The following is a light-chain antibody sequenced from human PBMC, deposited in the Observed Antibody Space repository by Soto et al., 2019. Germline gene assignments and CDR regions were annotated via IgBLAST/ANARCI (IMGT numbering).Light chain of an antibody. CDR1: QSVSSSY. Sequence: EIVLTQSPGTLSLSPGERATLSYRASQSVSSSYVAWYQQKPGQAPRLLLYDASTRATGIPDRFSGSGSGTDFTLTITRLEPEDLALYYCQQYGYSPWTFGQGTKVEIK. J-gene: IGKJ1*01. CDR2: DAS. CDR3: QQYGYSPWT. V-gene: IGKV3-20*01.